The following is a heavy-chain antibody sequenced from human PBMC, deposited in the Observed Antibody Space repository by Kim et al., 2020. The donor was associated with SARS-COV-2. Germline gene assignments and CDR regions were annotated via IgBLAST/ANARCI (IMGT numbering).Heavy chain of an antibody. CDR3: AKDGEIRRVRWLQPKD. J-gene: IGHJ4*02. D-gene: IGHD5-12*01. Sequence: GGSLRLSCAASGFTFDDYTMHWVRQAPGKGLEWVSLISWDGGSTYYADSVKGRFTISRDNSKNSLYLQMNSLRTEDTALYYCAKDGEIRRVRWLQPKDWGQGTLVTVSS. V-gene: IGHV3-43*01. CDR1: GFTFDDYT. CDR2: ISWDGGST.